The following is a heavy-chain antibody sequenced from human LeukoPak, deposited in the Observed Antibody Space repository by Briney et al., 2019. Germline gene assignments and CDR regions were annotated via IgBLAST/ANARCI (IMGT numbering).Heavy chain of an antibody. D-gene: IGHD3-10*02. CDR3: AELGITMIGGV. CDR1: GFTFSSYE. CDR2: ISSSGSTI. J-gene: IGHJ6*04. Sequence: HPGGSLRLSCAASGFTFSSYEMNWVRQAPVKGLEWVSYISSSGSTIYYADSVKGRFTISRDNAKNSLYLQMNSLRAEDTAVYYCAELGITMIGGVWGKGTTVTISS. V-gene: IGHV3-48*03.